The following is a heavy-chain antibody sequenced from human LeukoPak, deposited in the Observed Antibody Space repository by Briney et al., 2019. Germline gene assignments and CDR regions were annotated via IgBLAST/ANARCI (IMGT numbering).Heavy chain of an antibody. J-gene: IGHJ4*02. Sequence: SETLSLTCTVSGGSISSSSYYWGWIRQPPGKGLEWIGSIYHSGSTYYNPSLKSRVTISVDTSKNQFSLKLSSVTAADTAVYYCARAGETYYYDSSGYYFDYWGQGTLVTVSS. V-gene: IGHV4-39*07. D-gene: IGHD3-22*01. CDR1: GGSISSSSYY. CDR3: ARAGETYYYDSSGYYFDY. CDR2: IYHSGST.